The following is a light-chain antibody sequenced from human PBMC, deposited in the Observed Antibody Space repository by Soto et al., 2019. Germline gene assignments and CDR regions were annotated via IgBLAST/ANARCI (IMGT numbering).Light chain of an antibody. J-gene: IGKJ4*01. CDR3: RQYGGSPLT. CDR1: QSVSSNY. Sequence: EIVLTQSPGTLCLSPGERATLSCRASQSVSSNYLAWYQQKPGQAPRLLIFGASSRAKGIPDRFSGSGSGTDFTLTISRLEPEDFAVFYCRQYGGSPLTFGGGTKVDIK. CDR2: GAS. V-gene: IGKV3-20*01.